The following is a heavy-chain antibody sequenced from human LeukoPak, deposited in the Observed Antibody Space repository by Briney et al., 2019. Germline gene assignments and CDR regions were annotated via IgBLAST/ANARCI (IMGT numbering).Heavy chain of an antibody. CDR3: AKDMEGYYYGMDV. V-gene: IGHV3-9*01. J-gene: IGHJ6*02. D-gene: IGHD3-3*01. CDR2: ISWNSGSI. CDR1: GFTFDDHA. Sequence: GRSLGLSCAASGFTFDDHAMHWVRQAPGKGLEWVSGISWNSGSIGYADSVKGRFTISRDNAKKSLYLQMNSLRAEDTALYYCAKDMEGYYYGMDVWGQGTTVTVSS.